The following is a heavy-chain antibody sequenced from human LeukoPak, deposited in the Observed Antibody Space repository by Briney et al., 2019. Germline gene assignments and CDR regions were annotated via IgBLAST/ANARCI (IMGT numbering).Heavy chain of an antibody. CDR1: GYTFTGYY. Sequence: GASVKVSCKASGYTFTGYYMHWVRQAPGQGLEWMGWINPNSGGTNYAQKFQGRVTMTRDTSISTAYMELSRLRSDDTAVYYCARDSGYSSGWWGNYWGQGTLVTVSS. CDR3: ARDSGYSSGWWGNY. J-gene: IGHJ4*02. CDR2: INPNSGGT. D-gene: IGHD6-19*01. V-gene: IGHV1-2*02.